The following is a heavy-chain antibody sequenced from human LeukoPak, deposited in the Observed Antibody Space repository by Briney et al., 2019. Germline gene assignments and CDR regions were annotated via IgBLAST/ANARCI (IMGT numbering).Heavy chain of an antibody. CDR2: IYTSGST. CDR1: GGSISSYY. J-gene: IGHJ4*02. CDR3: ASHPPSDYGGNNANDY. Sequence: SETLSLTCTVSGGSISSYYWSWIRQPAGKGLEWIGRIYTSGSTNYNPSLKSRVTMSVDTSKNQFSLKLSSVTAADTAVYYCASHPPSDYGGNNANDYWGQGTLVTVSS. V-gene: IGHV4-4*07. D-gene: IGHD4-23*01.